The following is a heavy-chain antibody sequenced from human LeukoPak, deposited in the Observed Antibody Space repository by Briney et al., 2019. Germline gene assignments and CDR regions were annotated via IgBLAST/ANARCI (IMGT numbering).Heavy chain of an antibody. CDR1: GFTFSSYG. CDR3: AKDSYGYSSGWYEYYFDY. V-gene: IGHV3-30*18. Sequence: GGSLRLPCAASGFTFSSYGMHWVRQAPGKGLEWVAVISYDGSNKYYADSVKGRFTISRDNSKNTLYLQMNSLRAEDTAVYYCAKDSYGYSSGWYEYYFDYWGQGTLVTVSS. J-gene: IGHJ4*02. D-gene: IGHD6-19*01. CDR2: ISYDGSNK.